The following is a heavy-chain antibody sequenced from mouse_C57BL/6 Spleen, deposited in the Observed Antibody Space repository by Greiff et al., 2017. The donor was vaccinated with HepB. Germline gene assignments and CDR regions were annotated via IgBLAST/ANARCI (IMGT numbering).Heavy chain of an antibody. Sequence: QVQLQQPGAELVMPGASVKLSCKASGYTFTSYWMHWVKQRPGQGLEWIGEIDPSDSYNNYNQKFKDKSTVTVDKSSSTAYMQLRSLTTEDSAVYYCAKLYDYDVLLFAYWGQGPLVTVSA. CDR1: GYTFTSYW. CDR2: IDPSDSYN. D-gene: IGHD2-4*01. V-gene: IGHV1-69*01. CDR3: AKLYDYDVLLFAY. J-gene: IGHJ3*01.